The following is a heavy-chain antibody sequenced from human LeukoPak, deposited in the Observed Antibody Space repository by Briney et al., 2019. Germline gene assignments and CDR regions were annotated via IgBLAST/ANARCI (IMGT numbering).Heavy chain of an antibody. Sequence: GGSLRLSCAASGFTFSSYEMNWVRQAPGKGLEWVSCISSSGSTIYYADSVKGRFTISRDNAKNSLYLQMNSLRAEDTAVYYCATQYSSDSFDYWGQGTLVTVSS. CDR3: ATQYSSDSFDY. J-gene: IGHJ4*02. V-gene: IGHV3-48*03. CDR2: ISSSGSTI. D-gene: IGHD6-19*01. CDR1: GFTFSSYE.